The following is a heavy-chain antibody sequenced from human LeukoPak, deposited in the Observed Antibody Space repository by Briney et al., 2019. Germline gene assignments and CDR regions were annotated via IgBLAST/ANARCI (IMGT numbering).Heavy chain of an antibody. J-gene: IGHJ4*02. CDR1: GFTFSSTW. V-gene: IGHV3-74*01. D-gene: IGHD3-22*01. Sequence: GGSLRLSCAASGFTFSSTWMHWFRQAPGKGPVWVSRIHSDGSSTIYADSVKGRFTISRGNAKNSLYLQMNSLRAEDTAVYYCAGGSGYYSTPTYFDYWGQGTLVTVSS. CDR3: AGGSGYYSTPTYFDY. CDR2: IHSDGSST.